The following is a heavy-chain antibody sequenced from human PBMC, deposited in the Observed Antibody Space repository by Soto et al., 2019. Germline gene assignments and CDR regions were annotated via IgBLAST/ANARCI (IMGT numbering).Heavy chain of an antibody. J-gene: IGHJ4*02. Sequence: PSETLSLTCTVSGGSISSGDYYWSWIRQPPGKGLEWIGYIYYSGSTYYNPSLKSRVTISVDTSKNQFSLKLSSVTAADTAVYYCARQHYYDSSGPDYWGRGTLVTVSS. V-gene: IGHV4-30-4*01. CDR3: ARQHYYDSSGPDY. CDR2: IYYSGST. D-gene: IGHD3-22*01. CDR1: GGSISSGDYY.